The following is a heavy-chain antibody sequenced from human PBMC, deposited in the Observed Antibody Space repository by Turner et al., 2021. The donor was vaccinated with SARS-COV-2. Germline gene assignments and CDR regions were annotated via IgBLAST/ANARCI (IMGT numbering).Heavy chain of an antibody. CDR3: VRSDVNAWYGLLDY. V-gene: IGHV3-74*01. Sequence: EVQLVESGVGLVQPEGSLRLSCAASGFTFSKFFMHWVRQAPGKGLVWVSRISDDGSSPAYADYVKGRFTITRDNAKNTQYLQMNSLTAEDSAVYYCVRSDVNAWYGLLDYWGQGTLVTVSS. CDR2: ISDDGSSP. D-gene: IGHD3-16*01. CDR1: GFTFSKFF. J-gene: IGHJ4*02.